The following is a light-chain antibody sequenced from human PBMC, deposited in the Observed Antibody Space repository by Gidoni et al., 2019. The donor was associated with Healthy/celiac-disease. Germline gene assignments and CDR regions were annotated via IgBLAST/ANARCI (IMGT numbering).Light chain of an antibody. V-gene: IGKV3-15*01. CDR3: QQYNNWPPYT. J-gene: IGKJ2*01. Sequence: EIVMTQSPATLSVSPGERATLSCRASQSVSSNLAWYQQKPGQAPRLLIYGAYTRATGIPARFSGSGSGTEFTLTISSLQSEDCAVYYCQQYNNWPPYTFGQGTKLEIK. CDR1: QSVSSN. CDR2: GAY.